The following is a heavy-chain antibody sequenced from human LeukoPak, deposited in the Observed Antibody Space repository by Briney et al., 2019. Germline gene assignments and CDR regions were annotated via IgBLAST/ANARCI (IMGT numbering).Heavy chain of an antibody. CDR3: ARDASRGFDY. Sequence: GGSLRLSCAASGFTFSRFWMTWVRPAPGKGLEWVANIKEDGSGKYYVDSVKGRFTISKDNAKNSVFLQMNSLRVEDTAIYYCARDASRGFDYWGQGTLVTVSS. CDR1: GFTFSRFW. CDR2: IKEDGSGK. D-gene: IGHD2-2*01. V-gene: IGHV3-7*01. J-gene: IGHJ4*02.